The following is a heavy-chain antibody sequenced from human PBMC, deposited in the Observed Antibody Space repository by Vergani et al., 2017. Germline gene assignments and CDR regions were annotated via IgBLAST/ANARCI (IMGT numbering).Heavy chain of an antibody. V-gene: IGHV3-23*01. Sequence: EVQLLESGGGLVQPGGSLRLSCAASGFTFSSYAMSWVRPAPGKGLEWVPAISGSGGSTYYADSVKGRFTISRDNSKNTLYLQMNSLRAADTAVYYCAKDRFGRDGYNVMDWFDPWGQGTLVTVSS. J-gene: IGHJ5*02. CDR1: GFTFSSYA. CDR3: AKDRFGRDGYNVMDWFDP. D-gene: IGHD5-24*01. CDR2: ISGSGGST.